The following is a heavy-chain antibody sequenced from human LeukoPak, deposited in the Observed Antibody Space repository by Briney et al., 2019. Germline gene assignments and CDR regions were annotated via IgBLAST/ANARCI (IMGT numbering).Heavy chain of an antibody. J-gene: IGHJ4*02. CDR2: IYYSGST. D-gene: IGHD3-3*01. CDR3: ARGYDFWSGYYDY. CDR1: GGSISSYY. V-gene: IGHV4-59*01. Sequence: SETLSLTCTVSGGSISSYYWSWIRQPPGKGLEWIGYIYYSGSTDYNPSLKSRVTISVDTSKNQFSLKLSSVTAADTAVYYCARGYDFWSGYYDYWGQGTLVTVSS.